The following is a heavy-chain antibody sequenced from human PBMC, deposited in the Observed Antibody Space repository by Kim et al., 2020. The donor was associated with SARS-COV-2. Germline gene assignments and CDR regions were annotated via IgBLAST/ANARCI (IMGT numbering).Heavy chain of an antibody. CDR1: SASITTYY. CDR3: ASGRGWSGRTWFDP. V-gene: IGHV4-59*01. J-gene: IGHJ5*02. D-gene: IGHD6-25*01. CDR2: VYYSGRN. Sequence: SETLSLTCTVSSASITTYYWSWIRQPPGKGLEWIGDVYYSGRNNYNPSLKSRLTISVDTSKSQFSLNLRSVTAADTAVYYCASGRGWSGRTWFDPWGQGTLVTVSS.